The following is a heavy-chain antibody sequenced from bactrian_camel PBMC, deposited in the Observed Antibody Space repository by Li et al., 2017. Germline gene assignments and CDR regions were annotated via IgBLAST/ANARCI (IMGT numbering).Heavy chain of an antibody. CDR2: IDTVLE. CDR3: ALDRLCVELLRGRAEY. V-gene: IGHV3S57*01. Sequence: HVQLVESGGRSVQTGGSLRLSCTVSGRTDSSFCMGWFRETPGREREGVAVIDTVLENTIYTDSVRGRFTISRDNAKNTVYLQMNSLKPEDTAMYYCALDRLCVELLRGRAEYWGQGTQVTVS. D-gene: IGHD1*01. CDR1: GRTDSSFC. J-gene: IGHJ4*01.